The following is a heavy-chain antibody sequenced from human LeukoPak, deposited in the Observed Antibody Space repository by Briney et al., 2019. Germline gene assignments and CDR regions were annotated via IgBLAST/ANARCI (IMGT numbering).Heavy chain of an antibody. CDR3: ARDNGDSFYYYGMDV. J-gene: IGHJ6*02. CDR1: GFTFSSYS. D-gene: IGHD2-21*01. Sequence: GGSLRLSCAASGFTFSSYSMNWVRQAPGKGLERVSHISGSSSSRYYADSVKGRFTISRDNSKNSLYLQMNSLRAEDTAMYYCARDNGDSFYYYGMDVWGQGTPVTVSS. CDR2: ISGSSSSR. V-gene: IGHV3-48*04.